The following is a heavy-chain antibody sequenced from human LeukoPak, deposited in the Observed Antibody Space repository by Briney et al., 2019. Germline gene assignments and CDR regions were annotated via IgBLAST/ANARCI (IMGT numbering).Heavy chain of an antibody. CDR1: GFTFSSFT. J-gene: IGHJ4*02. CDR2: ATANGGST. V-gene: IGHV3-64D*06. D-gene: IGHD6-19*01. CDR3: VKDCWGGSGWPSGDC. Sequence: GGSLRLSCSASGFTFSSFTMHWVCQAPGKGLEYVSTATANGGSTYYADSVKGRFTISRDNSKNTLYLQMSSLRAEDTAVYYCVKDCWGGSGWPSGDCWGQGTLVTVSS.